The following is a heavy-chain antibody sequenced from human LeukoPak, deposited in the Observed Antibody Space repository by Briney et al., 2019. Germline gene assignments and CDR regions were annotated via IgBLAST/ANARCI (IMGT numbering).Heavy chain of an antibody. D-gene: IGHD3-22*01. CDR3: ARVVTYYYDSSGYYPYYMDV. CDR2: IIPIFGTA. J-gene: IGHJ6*03. Sequence: GASVKVSCKASGGTFSSYAISWVRQAPGQGLELMGGIIPIFGTANYAQKFQGRVTITADKSTSTAYMELSSLRSEDTAVYYCARVVTYYYDSSGYYPYYMDVWGKGTTVTVSS. CDR1: GGTFSSYA. V-gene: IGHV1-69*06.